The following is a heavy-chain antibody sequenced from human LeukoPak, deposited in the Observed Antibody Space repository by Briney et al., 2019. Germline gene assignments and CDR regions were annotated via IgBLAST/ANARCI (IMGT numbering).Heavy chain of an antibody. Sequence: ASVKVSCKASGYTFTSYGISWVRQAPGQGLEWMGWISAYNGNTNYAQKLQGGVAMTTDTSTSTAYMELRSLRSDDTAVYYCARDFATMVRGVYNFDYWGQGTLVTVSS. J-gene: IGHJ4*02. CDR3: ARDFATMVRGVYNFDY. CDR1: GYTFTSYG. CDR2: ISAYNGNT. V-gene: IGHV1-18*04. D-gene: IGHD3-10*01.